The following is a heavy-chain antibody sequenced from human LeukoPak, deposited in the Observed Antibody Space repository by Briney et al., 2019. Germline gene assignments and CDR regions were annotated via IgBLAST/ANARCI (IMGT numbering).Heavy chain of an antibody. J-gene: IGHJ4*02. CDR2: ISGSGGST. CDR3: AKYSSGWSCLDY. CDR1: GFTFSSYA. V-gene: IGHV3-23*01. D-gene: IGHD6-19*01. Sequence: GASLRLSCAASGFTFSSYAMSWVRQAPGKGLEWVSAISGSGGSTYYADSVKGQFTISRDNSKNTLFLQMNSLRAEDTAVYYCAKYSSGWSCLDYWGQGTLVTVSS.